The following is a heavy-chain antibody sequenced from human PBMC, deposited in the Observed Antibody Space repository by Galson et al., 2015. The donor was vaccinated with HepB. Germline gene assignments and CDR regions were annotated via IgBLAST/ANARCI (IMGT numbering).Heavy chain of an antibody. J-gene: IGHJ6*02. CDR3: AKSYSSASWLLVWDYYYGMDV. Sequence: SLRLSCAASGFTFSSYGMSWVRQAPGKGLEWVSSISSSGGYISYADSVKGRFTISRDNSKNTLYLQMNSLRAEDTAVYYCAKSYSSASWLLVWDYYYGMDVWGQGTTVTVSS. CDR1: GFTFSSYG. V-gene: IGHV3-23*01. CDR2: ISSSGGYI. D-gene: IGHD2-2*01.